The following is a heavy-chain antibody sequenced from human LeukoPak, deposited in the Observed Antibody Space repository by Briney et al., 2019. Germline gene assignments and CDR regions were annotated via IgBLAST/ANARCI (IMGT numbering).Heavy chain of an antibody. Sequence: SETLSLTCTVSGGSINTYYWSWIRQPPGKGLEWIGDIYYSGSTNYNPSLKSRVTISVDTSKNQFSLKLNSVTAADTAVHYCARRHVAADAFDYWGQGTLVTVSS. CDR2: IYYSGST. D-gene: IGHD6-13*01. J-gene: IGHJ4*02. CDR3: ARRHVAADAFDY. V-gene: IGHV4-59*01. CDR1: GGSINTYY.